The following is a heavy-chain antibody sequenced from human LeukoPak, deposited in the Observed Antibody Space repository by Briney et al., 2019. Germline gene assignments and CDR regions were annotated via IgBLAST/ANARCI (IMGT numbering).Heavy chain of an antibody. CDR1: GGSISSSSYY. J-gene: IGHJ4*02. V-gene: IGHV4-39*07. Sequence: TSETLSLTCTVSGGSISSSSYYWGWIRQPPGKGLEWIGSIYYSGSTYYNPSLKSRVTISVDTSKNQFSLKLSSVTAADTAVYYCARDGDESSSWYFDYWGQGTLVTVSS. CDR3: ARDGDESSSWYFDY. CDR2: IYYSGST. D-gene: IGHD6-13*01.